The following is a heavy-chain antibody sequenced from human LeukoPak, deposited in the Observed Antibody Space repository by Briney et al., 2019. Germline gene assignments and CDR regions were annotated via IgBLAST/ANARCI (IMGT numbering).Heavy chain of an antibody. V-gene: IGHV3-9*01. J-gene: IGHJ3*02. Sequence: GGSLRLSCAASGFTFDDYAMHWVRQAPGKGLEWVSGISWNSGSIGYADSVKGRFTISRDNSKNSLYLQMNSLRAEDTAVYYCASPSYSYGAFDIWGQGTMVTVSS. D-gene: IGHD5-18*01. CDR2: ISWNSGSI. CDR1: GFTFDDYA. CDR3: ASPSYSYGAFDI.